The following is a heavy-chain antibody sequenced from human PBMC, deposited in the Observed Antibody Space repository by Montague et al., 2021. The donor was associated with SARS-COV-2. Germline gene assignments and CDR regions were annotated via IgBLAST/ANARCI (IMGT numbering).Heavy chain of an antibody. V-gene: IGHV2-5*02. CDR3: ARNGVEPRGSGRYYSGNWLDP. J-gene: IGHJ5*02. CDR1: GFSLSTSGVG. D-gene: IGHD3-10*01. CDR2: IYWDDDK. Sequence: PALVKPTQTLTLACTFSGFSLSTSGVGVGWIRQPPGKALEWLALIYWDDDKHYSTSLKTRLTISKDTSKNQVVLRMTNMDPADTATYYCARNGVEPRGSGRYYSGNWLDPWGQGTLVTVSS.